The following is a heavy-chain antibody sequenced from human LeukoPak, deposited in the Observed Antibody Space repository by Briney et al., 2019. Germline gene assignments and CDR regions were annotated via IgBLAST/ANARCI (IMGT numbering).Heavy chain of an antibody. V-gene: IGHV3-23*01. CDR2: ISGSGGST. Sequence: GGSLRLSCAASGFTFSSYAMSWVRQAPGKGLEWVSAISGSGGSTYYADSVKGRFTISRDNSKNTLYLQMNSLRAEDTAVYYCAKDSRPYCSSTSCYYFDYWGQGTLVTVSS. CDR3: AKDSRPYCSSTSCYYFDY. D-gene: IGHD2-2*01. J-gene: IGHJ4*02. CDR1: GFTFSSYA.